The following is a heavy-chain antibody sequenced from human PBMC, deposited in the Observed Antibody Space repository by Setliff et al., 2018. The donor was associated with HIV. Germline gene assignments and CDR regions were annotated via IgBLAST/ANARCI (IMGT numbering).Heavy chain of an antibody. CDR1: GFTFSNYA. CDR2: ILSTGERT. V-gene: IGHV3-23*01. J-gene: IGHJ6*03. CDR3: AKDWGSRLSYSFYYMDV. D-gene: IGHD3-16*01. Sequence: PGGSLRLSCAASGFTFSNYAMSWVRQAPGEGLEWVSAILSTGERTFYADSVKGRFTISRDNSRNTLYLQMNSLRTEDTAVYYCAKDWGSRLSYSFYYMDVWGQGTTVTVSS.